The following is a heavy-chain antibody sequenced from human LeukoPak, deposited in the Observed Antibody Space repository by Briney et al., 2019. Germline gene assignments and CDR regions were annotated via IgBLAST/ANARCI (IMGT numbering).Heavy chain of an antibody. CDR3: ARISGYPTPHFDY. CDR2: IYHSGST. V-gene: IGHV4-38-2*02. J-gene: IGHJ4*02. CDR1: GYSISSGYY. D-gene: IGHD5-12*01. Sequence: PSETLSLTCTVSGYSISSGYYWGWIRQPPGKGLEWIGSIYHSGSTYYNPSLKSRVTISVDTSKNQFSLKLSSVTAADTAVYYCARISGYPTPHFDYWGQGTLVTVSS.